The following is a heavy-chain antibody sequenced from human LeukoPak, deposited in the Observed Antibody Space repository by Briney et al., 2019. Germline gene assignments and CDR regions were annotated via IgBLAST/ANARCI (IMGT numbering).Heavy chain of an antibody. V-gene: IGHV3-23*01. CDR3: AKLVAARRRWFDP. CDR1: GFTFSSYA. J-gene: IGHJ5*02. CDR2: ISGSGGST. D-gene: IGHD6-6*01. Sequence: GGSLRLSCAASGFTFSSYAMSWVRQAPGKGLGWVSAISGSGGSTYYADSVKGRFTISRDNSKNTLYLQMNSLRGEDRAVYYCAKLVAARRRWFDPWGQGTLVTVSS.